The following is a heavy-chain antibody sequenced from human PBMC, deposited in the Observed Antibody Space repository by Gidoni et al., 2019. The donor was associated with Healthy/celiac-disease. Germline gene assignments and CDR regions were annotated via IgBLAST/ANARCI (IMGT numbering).Heavy chain of an antibody. CDR1: GGSISSYY. D-gene: IGHD4-17*01. CDR3: ASWVNDYGDHFDY. V-gene: IGHV4-59*01. J-gene: IGHJ4*02. CDR2: IYYSGST. Sequence: QVQLQESGPGLVKPSETLSLTCTVSGGSISSYYWSWIRQPPGKGLEWIGYIYYSGSTNYNPSLKSRVTISVDTSKNQFSLKLSSVTAADTAVYYCASWVNDYGDHFDYWGQGTLVTVSS.